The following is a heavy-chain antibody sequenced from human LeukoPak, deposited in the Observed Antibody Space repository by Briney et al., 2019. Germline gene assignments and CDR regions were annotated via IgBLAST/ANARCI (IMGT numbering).Heavy chain of an antibody. Sequence: GGSLRLSCAASGFTFSSYSMDWVRQAPGKGLEWVSSITSSSTYIYYADSVKGRFTISRDNANNSLYLQMNSLRAEDTAVYYCAREGPGSRYFDLWGRGTLVTVSS. J-gene: IGHJ2*01. V-gene: IGHV3-21*01. D-gene: IGHD2-2*01. CDR3: AREGPGSRYFDL. CDR2: ITSSSTYI. CDR1: GFTFSSYS.